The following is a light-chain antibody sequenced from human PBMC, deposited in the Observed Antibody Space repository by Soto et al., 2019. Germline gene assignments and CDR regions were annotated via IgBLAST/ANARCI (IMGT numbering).Light chain of an antibody. CDR3: QQRSNWPVT. V-gene: IGKV3D-20*02. Sequence: EIVLTQSPGTLSLSPGERATLSCRASQSVSSNYLAWYQQKPGQAPKVLIYRASIRATGIPDRFTGSGSGTDFTLTVSSLEPEDFAAYYCQQRSNWPVTFGQGTRLEI. J-gene: IGKJ5*01. CDR2: RAS. CDR1: QSVSSNY.